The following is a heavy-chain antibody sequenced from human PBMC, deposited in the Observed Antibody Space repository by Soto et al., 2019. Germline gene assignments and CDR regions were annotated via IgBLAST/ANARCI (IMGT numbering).Heavy chain of an antibody. CDR2: IYYSGST. J-gene: IGHJ5*02. CDR3: ATWSLTVTTSSWFDP. CDR1: GGSISSGDYY. V-gene: IGHV4-30-4*01. Sequence: QVQLQESGPGLVKPSQTLSLTCTVSGGSISSGDYYWSWIRQPPGKGLEWIGYIYYSGSTYYNPSLKGRVTISVDTSKNQFSLKLSSVTAADTAVYYCATWSLTVTTSSWFDPWGQGTLVTVSS. D-gene: IGHD4-17*01.